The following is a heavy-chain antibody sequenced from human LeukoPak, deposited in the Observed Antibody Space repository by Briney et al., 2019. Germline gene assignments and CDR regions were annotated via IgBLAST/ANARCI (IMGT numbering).Heavy chain of an antibody. V-gene: IGHV1-18*01. CDR2: ISAYNGNT. Sequence: GASVKVSCKASGYTFTSYGISWVRQGPGQGLEWMGGISAYNGNTNYAQKVQGRVPMTTATSTSTAKMELRSLRSHDTAVYYCARDLDHSWFDPWGQGTLVTVSS. D-gene: IGHD4-11*01. CDR3: ARDLDHSWFDP. J-gene: IGHJ5*02. CDR1: GYTFTSYG.